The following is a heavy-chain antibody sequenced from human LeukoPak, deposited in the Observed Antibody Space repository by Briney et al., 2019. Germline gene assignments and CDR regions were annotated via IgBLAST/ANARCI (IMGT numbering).Heavy chain of an antibody. V-gene: IGHV4-39*01. Sequence: SETLSLTCTVSGGSISSSSYYWGWIRQPPGTGLEWIGSIYYSGSTYYNPSLKSRVTISVDTSKNQFSLKLSSVTAADTAVYYCARPTMPHYYGSGSYDYWGQGTLVTVSS. J-gene: IGHJ4*02. CDR3: ARPTMPHYYGSGSYDY. CDR1: GGSISSSSYY. CDR2: IYYSGST. D-gene: IGHD3-10*01.